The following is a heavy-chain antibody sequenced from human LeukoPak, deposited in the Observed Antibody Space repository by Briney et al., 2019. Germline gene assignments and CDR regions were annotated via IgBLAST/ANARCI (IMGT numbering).Heavy chain of an antibody. J-gene: IGHJ4*02. D-gene: IGHD2-15*01. CDR1: GFTFSSYW. CDR2: IKPDGSDK. Sequence: GGSLRLSCVASGFTFSSYWMSWVRQAPGKGLEWVANIKPDGSDKFYVDSVKGRFTISRDNAKNSVYLQMNSLRVEETAVYYCARGGSDYWGQGTLVTVSS. CDR3: ARGGSDY. V-gene: IGHV3-7*01.